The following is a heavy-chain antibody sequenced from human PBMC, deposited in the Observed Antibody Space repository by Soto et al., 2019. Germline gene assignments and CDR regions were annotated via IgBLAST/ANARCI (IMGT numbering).Heavy chain of an antibody. Sequence: SETLSLTCTVSGGYLSSVGYCWTWNRQHPGKGLEWIGYIYYSGSTNYNPSLKSRVTISVDTSKNQFSLKLSSVTAADTAVYYCARDLSRDGYNQFEYWGQGTLVTVSS. CDR2: IYYSGST. CDR1: GGYLSSVGYC. V-gene: IGHV4-61*08. D-gene: IGHD5-12*01. J-gene: IGHJ4*02. CDR3: ARDLSRDGYNQFEY.